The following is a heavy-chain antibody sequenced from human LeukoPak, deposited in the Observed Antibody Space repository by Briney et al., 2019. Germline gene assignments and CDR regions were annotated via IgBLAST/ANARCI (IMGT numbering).Heavy chain of an antibody. Sequence: PWESLKISCKGSGYSFTSYWIGWVRQMPGKGLEWMGIIYPGDSDTRYSPSFQGQVTISADKSISTAYLQWSSLKASDTAMYYCARHKAPTGGWFDPWGQGTLVTVSS. CDR2: IYPGDSDT. CDR1: GYSFTSYW. J-gene: IGHJ5*02. D-gene: IGHD1-1*01. V-gene: IGHV5-51*01. CDR3: ARHKAPTGGWFDP.